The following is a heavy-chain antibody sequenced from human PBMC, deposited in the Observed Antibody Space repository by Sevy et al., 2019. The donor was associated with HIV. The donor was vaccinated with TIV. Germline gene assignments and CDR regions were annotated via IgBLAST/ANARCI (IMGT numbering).Heavy chain of an antibody. CDR3: ARVRRGSSSYYYYYYMDV. CDR2: IIPIFGTA. D-gene: IGHD6-13*01. Sequence: ASVKVSCKASGGTFSSYAISWVRQAPGPGLEWMGGIIPIFGTANYAQKFQGRVTIPADKTTSTAYMELSSLRSEDTVVYYCARVRRGSSSYYYYYYMDVWGKGTTVTVSS. CDR1: GGTFSSYA. V-gene: IGHV1-69*06. J-gene: IGHJ6*03.